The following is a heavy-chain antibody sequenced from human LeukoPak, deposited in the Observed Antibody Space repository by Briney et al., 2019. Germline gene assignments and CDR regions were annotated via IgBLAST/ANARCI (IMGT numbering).Heavy chain of an antibody. J-gene: IGHJ4*02. CDR3: AKVFSSSSLDY. Sequence: PGGSLRLSCAASGFTFDDYAMHWVRQAPGKGLEWGSLISWDGGSTYYADSVKGRFTISRDNSKNSLYLQMNSLRAEDTALYYCAKVFSSSSLDYWGQGTLVTVSS. V-gene: IGHV3-43D*04. CDR2: ISWDGGST. CDR1: GFTFDDYA. D-gene: IGHD6-6*01.